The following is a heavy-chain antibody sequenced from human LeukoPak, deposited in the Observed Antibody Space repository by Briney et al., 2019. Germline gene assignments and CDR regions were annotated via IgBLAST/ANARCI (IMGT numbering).Heavy chain of an antibody. Sequence: SEALSLTCNVSGGSISSGGSYWSWIRLCPGRDLEWIRHIYNSASTNYYPSLKSRVIISVDTSNNQFSLKLSSVTAADTAVYYCARDDIYYYDSSGYSNWFDPWGQGILVTVSS. J-gene: IGHJ5*02. CDR2: IYNSAST. CDR1: GGSISSGGSY. CDR3: ARDDIYYYDSSGYSNWFDP. V-gene: IGHV4-31*03. D-gene: IGHD3-22*01.